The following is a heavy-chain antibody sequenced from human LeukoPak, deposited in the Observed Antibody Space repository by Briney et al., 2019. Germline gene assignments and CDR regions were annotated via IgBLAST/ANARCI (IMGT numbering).Heavy chain of an antibody. CDR3: ARVSAYCTSTSCPLANFFDY. D-gene: IGHD2-2*01. J-gene: IGHJ4*02. Sequence: ASVKVSCKASGYTFTNYYMHWVRQAPGQGLEWIGIINPNDGSTNYAQKFQGRVTMTRDTSTSTVYMELSSLRSEDTALYYCARVSAYCTSTSCPLANFFDYWGQGTLVTVSS. V-gene: IGHV1-46*01. CDR2: INPNDGST. CDR1: GYTFTNYY.